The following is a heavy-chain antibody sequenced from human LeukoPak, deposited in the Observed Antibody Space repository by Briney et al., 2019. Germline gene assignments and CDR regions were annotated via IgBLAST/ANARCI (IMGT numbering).Heavy chain of an antibody. D-gene: IGHD3-3*01. CDR2: IYYSGRT. CDR3: ARSKMAYSDFWSGYPQWNWFDP. V-gene: IGHV4-39*01. CDR1: GGSISSSSYY. J-gene: IGHJ5*02. Sequence: PSETLSLTCTVSGGSISSSSYYWGWIRQPPGKGLEWIGSIYYSGRTYYNPSLESRVTISVDTSKNQFSLKLSSVTAADTAVYYCARSKMAYSDFWSGYPQWNWFDPWGQGTLVTVSS.